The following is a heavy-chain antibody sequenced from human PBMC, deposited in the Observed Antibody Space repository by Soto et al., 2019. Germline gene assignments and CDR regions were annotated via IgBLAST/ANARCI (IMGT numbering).Heavy chain of an antibody. D-gene: IGHD3-16*01. CDR2: ISVFDGKT. J-gene: IGHJ5*01. CDR3: ARDLGAGFGVWFDS. CDR1: GYVFSSYG. Sequence: QVQLVQSGAEVKKPGASVKVSCKASGYVFSSYGITWVRQAPGQGLEWMGWISVFDGKTNTAQQFQGRVTVTADTLTKTAYMELRSLTSDDTAVYYCARDLGAGFGVWFDSWGPGTQVTVSS. V-gene: IGHV1-18*01.